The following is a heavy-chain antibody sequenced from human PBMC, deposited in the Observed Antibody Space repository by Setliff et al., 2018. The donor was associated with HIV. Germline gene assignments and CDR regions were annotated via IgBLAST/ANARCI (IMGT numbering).Heavy chain of an antibody. J-gene: IGHJ2*01. CDR3: ARGTTYWSWYFDL. CDR2: VHDRGGT. D-gene: IGHD2-8*02. CDR1: GDSLGSYY. Sequence: SETLSLTCIVSGDSLGSYYWSWIRQSPGKGLEWVGDVHDRGGTRYNPSLDSRVTISSDTSTNQFSLMLHSVPAADTAVYFCARGTTYWSWYFDLWGRGTLVTVSS. V-gene: IGHV4-59*01.